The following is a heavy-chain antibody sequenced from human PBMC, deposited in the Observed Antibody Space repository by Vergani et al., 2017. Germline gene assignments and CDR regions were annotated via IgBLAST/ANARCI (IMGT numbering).Heavy chain of an antibody. D-gene: IGHD3-10*01. CDR3: ARDGILWFGESGDYYYGMDV. V-gene: IGHV1-69*01. Sequence: QVQLVQSGAEVKKPGSSVKVSCKASGGTFSSYAISWVRQAPGQGLEWMGGIIPIFGTANYAQKFQGRVTITADESTSTAYMELSSLRSEDTAVDYCARDGILWFGESGDYYYGMDVWGQGTTVTVSS. CDR1: GGTFSSYA. CDR2: IIPIFGTA. J-gene: IGHJ6*02.